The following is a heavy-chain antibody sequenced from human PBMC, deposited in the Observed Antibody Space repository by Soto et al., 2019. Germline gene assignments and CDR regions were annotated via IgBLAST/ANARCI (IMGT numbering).Heavy chain of an antibody. Sequence: PXDSLTISCKGSGYSVTSYWISWVRQMPGKGLEWMGRIDPSDSYTNYSPSFQGHVTISADKSISTTYLQWSSLKASDTAMYYCARHGPPNFWSGYYTGYGMDVWGQGTTVTVSS. CDR3: ARHGPPNFWSGYYTGYGMDV. CDR2: IDPSDSYT. V-gene: IGHV5-10-1*01. J-gene: IGHJ6*02. CDR1: GYSVTSYW. D-gene: IGHD3-3*01.